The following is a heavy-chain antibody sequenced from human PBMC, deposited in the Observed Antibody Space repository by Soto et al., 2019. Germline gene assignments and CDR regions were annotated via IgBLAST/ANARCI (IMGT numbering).Heavy chain of an antibody. J-gene: IGHJ4*02. CDR3: ASLGYSGYDVFDY. CDR1: GFTFSSYS. D-gene: IGHD5-12*01. V-gene: IGHV3-48*01. Sequence: EVQLVESGGGLVQPGGSLRLSCAASGFTFSSYSMNWVRQAPGKGLEWVSYISISSSTIYYADSVKGRFTISRDNAKNSLYLQMNSLRAEDTAVYYCASLGYSGYDVFDYWGQGTLVTVSS. CDR2: ISISSSTI.